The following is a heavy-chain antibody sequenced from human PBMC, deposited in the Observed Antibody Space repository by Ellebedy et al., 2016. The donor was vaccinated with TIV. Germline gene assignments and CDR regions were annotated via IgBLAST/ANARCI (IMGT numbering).Heavy chain of an antibody. V-gene: IGHV3-11*04. J-gene: IGHJ4*02. Sequence: PGGSLRLSCAVSGFTFSSYYMSWFRQAPGKGPEWVSYISYSGDLMYYADSVKGRFTTSRDNAGNSLYLQMNSLRAEDTAVYYCARDNLEWLVSYYFDYWGQGTLVTVSS. CDR2: ISYSGDLM. CDR1: GFTFSSYY. D-gene: IGHD3-3*01. CDR3: ARDNLEWLVSYYFDY.